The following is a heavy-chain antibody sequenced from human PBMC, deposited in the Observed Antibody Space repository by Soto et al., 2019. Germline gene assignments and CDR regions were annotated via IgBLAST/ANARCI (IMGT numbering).Heavy chain of an antibody. J-gene: IGHJ4*02. Sequence: ASVKVSYKASGYTFTGYYMHSVRQAPGQGLEWMGWVSPNSGGTNYAQKFQGRVTMTRDTSVNSAYMELSRLRSDDTAVYYCARANSSGYGRSGYYENPLFDYWGQGALVTVSS. CDR3: ARANSSGYGRSGYYENPLFDY. D-gene: IGHD3-22*01. CDR1: GYTFTGYY. V-gene: IGHV1-2*02. CDR2: VSPNSGGT.